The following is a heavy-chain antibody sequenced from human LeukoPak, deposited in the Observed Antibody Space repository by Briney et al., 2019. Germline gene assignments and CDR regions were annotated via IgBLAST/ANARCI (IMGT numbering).Heavy chain of an antibody. D-gene: IGHD3-22*01. CDR3: ARDIRTMIAGRYFDL. Sequence: GGSLRLSCAASGFTFSSYGMHWVRQAPGKGLEWVAVIWYDGKNKSYAGSLRGPFTISTDNSADTLYLQMISLRDEDTAVYYCARDIRTMIAGRYFDLWGRGTVVTVSS. J-gene: IGHJ2*01. CDR2: IWYDGKNK. V-gene: IGHV3-33*01. CDR1: GFTFSSYG.